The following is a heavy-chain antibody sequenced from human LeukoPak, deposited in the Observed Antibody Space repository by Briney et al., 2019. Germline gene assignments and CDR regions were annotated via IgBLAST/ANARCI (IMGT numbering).Heavy chain of an antibody. D-gene: IGHD6-19*01. Sequence: GGSLRLSCAASGFTLSNYAMTWVRQAPGKGLEWVSSISGSSSYIYYADSVKGRFTISRANAKNSLYLQMNSLRAEDTAVYYCARDQSSVAGTTYNWFDPWGQGTLVTVSS. V-gene: IGHV3-21*01. CDR3: ARDQSSVAGTTYNWFDP. CDR1: GFTLSNYA. J-gene: IGHJ5*02. CDR2: ISGSSSYI.